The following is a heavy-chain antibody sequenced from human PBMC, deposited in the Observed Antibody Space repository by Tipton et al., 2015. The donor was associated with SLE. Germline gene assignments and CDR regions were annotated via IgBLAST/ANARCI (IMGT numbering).Heavy chain of an antibody. Sequence: TLSLTCTVSGGSISSSSYYWGWIRQPPGQGLEWIGNIYYTGLTYYNPSLNSRVTMSVDTSNNQFSLKLSSVTAADTAVYYCARGPYSSRGYYYYGMDVWGQGTTVTVSS. CDR3: ARGPYSSRGYYYYGMDV. CDR1: GGSISSSSYY. CDR2: IYYTGLT. J-gene: IGHJ6*02. D-gene: IGHD6-19*01. V-gene: IGHV4-39*01.